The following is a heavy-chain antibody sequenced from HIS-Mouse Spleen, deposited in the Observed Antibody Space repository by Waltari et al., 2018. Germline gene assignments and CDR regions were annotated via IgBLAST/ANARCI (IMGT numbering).Heavy chain of an antibody. CDR2: ISYDGSNK. CDR3: ARDRLGIDY. D-gene: IGHD7-27*01. CDR1: GFPFSSYA. J-gene: IGHJ4*02. V-gene: IGHV3-30-3*01. Sequence: QVQLVESGGGVVQPGRSLRLSCAASGFPFSSYAMHWVRQAPGKGLEWVAVISYDGSNKYYADSVKGRFTISRDNSKNTLYLQMNSLRAEDTAVYYCARDRLGIDYWGQGTLVTVSS.